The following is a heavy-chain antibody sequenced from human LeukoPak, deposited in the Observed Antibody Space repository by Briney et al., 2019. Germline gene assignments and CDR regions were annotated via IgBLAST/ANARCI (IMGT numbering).Heavy chain of an antibody. D-gene: IGHD6-19*01. Sequence: GGSLRLSCAASGFTFSSYAMSWVRQAPGKGLEWVSAISDRSGSTYYADSVKGRFTISRDNSKSTLYLQMNSLRAEDTAIYYCAKTWGNSAWQPLDYWGQGTLVTVSS. CDR1: GFTFSSYA. CDR2: ISDRSGST. V-gene: IGHV3-23*01. CDR3: AKTWGNSAWQPLDY. J-gene: IGHJ4*02.